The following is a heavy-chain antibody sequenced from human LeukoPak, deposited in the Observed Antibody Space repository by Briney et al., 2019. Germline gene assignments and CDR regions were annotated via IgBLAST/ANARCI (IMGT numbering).Heavy chain of an antibody. CDR1: GESFSGYY. CDR3: ARANIVVVPAAMWLAVAGTPYFDY. V-gene: IGHV4-34*01. D-gene: IGHD2-2*01. Sequence: SETLSLTCAVYGESFSGYYWSWIRQPPGKGLEWIGEINHSGSTNYNPSPKSRVTISVDTSKNQFSLKLSSVTAADTAVYYCARANIVVVPAAMWLAVAGTPYFDYWGQGTLVTVSS. J-gene: IGHJ4*02. CDR2: INHSGST.